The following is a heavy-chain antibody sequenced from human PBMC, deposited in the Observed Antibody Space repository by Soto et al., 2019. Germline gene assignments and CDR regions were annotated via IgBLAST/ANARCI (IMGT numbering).Heavy chain of an antibody. V-gene: IGHV3-23*01. D-gene: IGHD2-15*01. J-gene: IGHJ4*03. CDR2: ISGSGGST. CDR3: GEDVAAEKDGFDY. Sequence: EVQLLESGGGLVQPGGSLRLSCAASGFTFSSYAMSWVRQAPGKGLEWVSTISGSGGSTYYADSVKGRFTISRDNSKDKPLLEKDRLRAGDPAVYYCGEDVAAEKDGFDYWGQGTMVNVSS. CDR1: GFTFSSYA.